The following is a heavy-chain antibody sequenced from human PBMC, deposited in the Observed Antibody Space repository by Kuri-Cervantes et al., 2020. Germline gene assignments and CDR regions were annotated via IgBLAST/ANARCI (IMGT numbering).Heavy chain of an antibody. J-gene: IGHJ4*02. Sequence: SETLSLTCAVSGYSISSGYYWGWIRQPPGKGLEWIGSIYHSGSTYYNPSLKSRVTISVDTSKNQFSLNLSSVTAADTAVYYCARHIRGFGELIDYWGQGTLVTVSS. V-gene: IGHV4-38-2*01. D-gene: IGHD3-10*01. CDR1: GYSISSGYY. CDR3: ARHIRGFGELIDY. CDR2: IYHSGST.